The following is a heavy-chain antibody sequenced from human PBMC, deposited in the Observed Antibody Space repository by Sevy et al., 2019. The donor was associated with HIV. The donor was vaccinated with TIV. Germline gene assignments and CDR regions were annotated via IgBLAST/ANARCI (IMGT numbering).Heavy chain of an antibody. J-gene: IGHJ2*01. CDR2: MNPNSGNT. CDR1: GYTFDNYD. V-gene: IGHV1-8*01. D-gene: IGHD2-21*02. Sequence: ASVKVSCQASGYTFDNYDINWVRQATGQGLEWMGWMNPNSGNTDYAEKFQGRVTMSRVSSIRTAYMELNGLTSEDTAVYYCTRGLSFTYAKRGDWLNWYFDVWGRGTLVTVSS. CDR3: TRGLSFTYAKRGDWLNWYFDV.